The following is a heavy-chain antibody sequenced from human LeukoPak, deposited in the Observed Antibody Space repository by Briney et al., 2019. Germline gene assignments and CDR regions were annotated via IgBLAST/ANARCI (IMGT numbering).Heavy chain of an antibody. CDR3: AKYTSGTSYRGLDQ. CDR2: IIGSAANT. CDR1: GLTVSSYA. D-gene: IGHD3-10*01. Sequence: GGSLRLSCGASGLTVSSYAMSWVRQALGKGLEWVSTIIGSAANTYYADSVKGRFTISRDDSKNTVYLQMNSLRAEDTAVYSCAKYTSGTSYRGLDQWGHGTLVTVSS. V-gene: IGHV3-23*01. J-gene: IGHJ4*01.